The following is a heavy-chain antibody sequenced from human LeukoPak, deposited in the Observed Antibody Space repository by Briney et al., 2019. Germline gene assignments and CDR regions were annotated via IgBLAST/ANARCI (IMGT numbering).Heavy chain of an antibody. Sequence: PGGSLRLSCSASGFTFSSCWMHWVRQAPGKGLVWVSPINTDGSSTNYADSVKGRFSISRDNAKNTLYLQMNSLRAEDTAVYYCASVVGGYYPPVEAFDIWGQGTMVTVSS. V-gene: IGHV3-74*01. CDR1: GFTFSSCW. D-gene: IGHD3-3*01. CDR2: INTDGSST. CDR3: ASVVGGYYPPVEAFDI. J-gene: IGHJ3*02.